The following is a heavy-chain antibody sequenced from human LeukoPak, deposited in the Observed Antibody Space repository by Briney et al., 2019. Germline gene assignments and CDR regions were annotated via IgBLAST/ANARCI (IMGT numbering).Heavy chain of an antibody. Sequence: PGGSLRLSCAASGFTLSSYRMHWVRQAPGKGLVWVSRINSDGSSTNYADSVKGRLTISRDNAKNTLYLQMNSLRVEDTAVYYCARGGSYGMDVWGQGTTVTVSS. CDR1: GFTLSSYR. CDR2: INSDGSST. J-gene: IGHJ6*02. CDR3: ARGGSYGMDV. V-gene: IGHV3-74*01.